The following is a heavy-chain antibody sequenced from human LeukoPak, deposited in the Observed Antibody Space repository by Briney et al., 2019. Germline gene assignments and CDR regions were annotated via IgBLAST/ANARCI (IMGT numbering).Heavy chain of an antibody. CDR2: INHSGST. V-gene: IGHV4-34*01. CDR1: SGSFSGYY. Sequence: SETLSLTCAVYSGSFSGYYWSWIRQPPGKGLEWIGEINHSGSTNYNPSLKSRVTISVDTSKNQFSLKLSSVTAADTAVYYCARGGFVYYGSGSYYYYWGQGTLVTVSS. CDR3: ARGGFVYYGSGSYYYY. D-gene: IGHD3-10*01. J-gene: IGHJ4*02.